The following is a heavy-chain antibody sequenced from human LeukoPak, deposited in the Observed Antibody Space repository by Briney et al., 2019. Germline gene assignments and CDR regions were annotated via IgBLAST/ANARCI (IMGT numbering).Heavy chain of an antibody. CDR3: AKEGYYYDSSGWFLDY. J-gene: IGHJ4*02. V-gene: IGHV3-30*02. CDR2: IQHDGSSK. D-gene: IGHD3-22*01. CDR1: GFTFRNYA. Sequence: GGSLRLSCVGSGFTFRNYAMHWVRQAPGKGLEWVAFIQHDGSSKYDIDSVKGRFTISRDNSKNTLYLQINSLRAEDMAVYYCAKEGYYYDSSGWFLDYWGQGTRVTVSS.